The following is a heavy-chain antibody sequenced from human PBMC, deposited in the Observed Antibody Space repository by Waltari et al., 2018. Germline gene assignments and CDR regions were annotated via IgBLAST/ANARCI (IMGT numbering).Heavy chain of an antibody. J-gene: IGHJ4*02. CDR2: ISGSGGST. V-gene: IGHV3-23*01. D-gene: IGHD6-19*01. CDR1: GFTFSSYA. Sequence: EVQLLESGGGLVQPGGSLRLSCAASGFTFSSYAMSWVRQAPGKGLGGVSAISGSGGSTYYADSVKGRFTISRDNSKNTLYLQMNSLRAEDTAVYYCAKGSGSSGSFDYWGQGTLVTVSS. CDR3: AKGSGSSGSFDY.